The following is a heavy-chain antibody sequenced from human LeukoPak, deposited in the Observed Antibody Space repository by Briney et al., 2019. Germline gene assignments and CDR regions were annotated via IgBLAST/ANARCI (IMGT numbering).Heavy chain of an antibody. V-gene: IGHV4-39*07. CDR1: GGSISSTSYY. Sequence: PSETLSLTCTVSGGSISSTSYYWGWIRQPPGKGLEWIGSIYYSGSTYYNPSLKSRVTISVDTSKNQFSLKLSAVTAADTAVYYCARDWTPLLKYWGQGTLVTVSS. CDR3: ARDWTPLLKY. J-gene: IGHJ4*02. CDR2: IYYSGST. D-gene: IGHD3/OR15-3a*01.